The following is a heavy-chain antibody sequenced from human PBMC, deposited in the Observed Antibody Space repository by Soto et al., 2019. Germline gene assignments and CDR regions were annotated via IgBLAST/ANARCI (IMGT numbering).Heavy chain of an antibody. D-gene: IGHD1-26*01. CDR3: ARLLGGGSYPYYYYYYGMDV. V-gene: IGHV4-39*01. J-gene: IGHJ6*02. Sequence: SETLSLTCTVSGGSISSSSYYWGWIRQPPGKGLEWIGSIYYSGSTYYNPSLKSRVTISVDTSKNQFSLKLSSVTAADTAVYYFARLLGGGSYPYYYYYYGMDVWGQGTTVTVS. CDR1: GGSISSSSYY. CDR2: IYYSGST.